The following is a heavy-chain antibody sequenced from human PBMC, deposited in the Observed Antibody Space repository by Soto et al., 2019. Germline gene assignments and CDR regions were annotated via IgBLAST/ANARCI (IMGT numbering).Heavy chain of an antibody. CDR1: GFTFSSYA. Sequence: EVQLLESGGGLVQPGGSLTLSCAASGFTFSSYATSWVRQAPGKGLEWVSAISGSGDSTYYADSVKGRFTISRDNSKNTLCLHMNSLRAEDTAVYYCAKDGGITIFGVVIYPLDYWGQGTLVTVSS. J-gene: IGHJ4*02. D-gene: IGHD3-3*01. CDR3: AKDGGITIFGVVIYPLDY. CDR2: ISGSGDST. V-gene: IGHV3-23*01.